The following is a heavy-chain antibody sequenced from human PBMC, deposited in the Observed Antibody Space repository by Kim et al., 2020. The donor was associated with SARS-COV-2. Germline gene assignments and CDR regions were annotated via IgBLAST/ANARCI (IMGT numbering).Heavy chain of an antibody. V-gene: IGHV4-34*01. CDR1: GGSFSGYY. CDR2: VHESGIT. J-gene: IGHJ6*01. D-gene: IGHD3-16*01. Sequence: SETLSLTCAVYGGSFSGYYWNWIRQPPGKGLEWIGHVHESGITTYTPSLQSRVAISVDTSKNQVSLKLTSVTAADTAFYYCARGRAGVVQGLIQSIGPYYTYFIMAGWGRGTTVTVPS. CDR3: ARGRAGVVQGLIQSIGPYYTYFIMAG.